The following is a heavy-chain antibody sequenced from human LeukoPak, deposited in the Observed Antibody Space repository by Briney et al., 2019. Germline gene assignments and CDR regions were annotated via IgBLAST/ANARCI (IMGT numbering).Heavy chain of an antibody. J-gene: IGHJ4*02. CDR2: ISYDGSNK. CDR1: GFTFSSYA. CDR3: ARGVIRFLAGIDY. Sequence: GGSLRLSCAASGFTFSSYAMHWVRQAPGKGLEWVAVISYDGSNKYYADSVKGRFTISRDNSKNTLYLQMNSLRAEDTAVYYCARGVIRFLAGIDYWGQGTLVTVS. V-gene: IGHV3-30-3*01. D-gene: IGHD3-3*01.